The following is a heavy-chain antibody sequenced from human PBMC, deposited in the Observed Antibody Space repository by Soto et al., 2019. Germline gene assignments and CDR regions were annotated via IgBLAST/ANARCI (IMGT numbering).Heavy chain of an antibody. CDR2: ISYDGSNK. CDR3: ASNVITGTSYYFDY. D-gene: IGHD1-7*01. V-gene: IGHV3-30-3*01. Sequence: LRLSCAASGFTFSSYAMHWVRQAPGKGLEWVAVISYDGSNKYYADSVKGRFTISRDNSKNTLYLQMNSLRAEDTAVYYCASNVITGTSYYFDYWGQGTLVTVSS. CDR1: GFTFSSYA. J-gene: IGHJ4*02.